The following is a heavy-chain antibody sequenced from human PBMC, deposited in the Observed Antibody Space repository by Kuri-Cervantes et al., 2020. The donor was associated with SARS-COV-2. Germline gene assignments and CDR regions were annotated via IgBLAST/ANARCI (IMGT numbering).Heavy chain of an antibody. V-gene: IGHV4-34*01. Sequence: ESLKISCAVYGGSFSDYAWTWIRQTPEKGLEWIGQINHGGSTSYNPSLKSRVTISVDTSKQQFSLKLTSVTVADTAVYYCARGSPGYWGQGTLVTVSS. CDR2: INHGGST. J-gene: IGHJ4*02. CDR1: GGSFSDYA. CDR3: ARGSPGY.